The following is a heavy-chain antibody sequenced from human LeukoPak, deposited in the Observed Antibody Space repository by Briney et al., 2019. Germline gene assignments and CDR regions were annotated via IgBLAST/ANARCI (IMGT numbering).Heavy chain of an antibody. V-gene: IGHV1-24*01. CDR1: GYTLTELS. Sequence: ASVKVSCKVSGYTLTELSMHWVRQVPGKGLEWMGGFDPEDGETIYAQKFQGRVTMTEDTSTDTAYMELSSLRSEDTAVYYCATGVVPAATYYYYYGMDVWGQGTTVTVSS. J-gene: IGHJ6*02. CDR3: ATGVVPAATYYYYYGMDV. D-gene: IGHD2-2*01. CDR2: FDPEDGET.